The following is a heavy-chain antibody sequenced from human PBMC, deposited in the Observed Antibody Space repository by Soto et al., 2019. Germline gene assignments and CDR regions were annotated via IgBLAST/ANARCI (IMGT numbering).Heavy chain of an antibody. CDR1: GYTFTNYW. D-gene: IGHD3-10*01. CDR3: AGGGVRGVITRSRDYCGMDV. Sequence: GESLKISCQASGYTFTNYWIGWVRQMPGRGLEWMGVIYPGDSDTTYSPSFQGQVTISADKSISTAYLQGSSLKASDTAMYYCAGGGVRGVITRSRDYCGMDVWGQGTTVTVSS. CDR2: IYPGDSDT. V-gene: IGHV5-51*01. J-gene: IGHJ6*02.